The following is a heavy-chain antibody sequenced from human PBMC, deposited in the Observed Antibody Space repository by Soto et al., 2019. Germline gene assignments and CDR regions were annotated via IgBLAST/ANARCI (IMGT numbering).Heavy chain of an antibody. CDR3: TTDDAHHDGRGNYYEGAY. CDR1: GFTFTDAW. D-gene: IGHD3-22*01. V-gene: IGHV3-15*07. CDR2: IKTKSDSAAT. J-gene: IGHJ4*02. Sequence: VLLVESGGGLVKRGESLRLSCAASGFTFTDAWMHWVRQGPGRGLGWVGRIKTKSDSAATDYAAPVKDRFTISRDDSKDTLYLQMNSLKTEDTAVYFCTTDDAHHDGRGNYYEGAYWGQGTLVTVSS.